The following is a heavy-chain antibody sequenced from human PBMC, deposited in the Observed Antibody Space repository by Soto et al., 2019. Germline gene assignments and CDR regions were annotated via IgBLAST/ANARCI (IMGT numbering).Heavy chain of an antibody. CDR1: GGTFGNSA. CDR2: IMPIFPTP. J-gene: IGHJ6*02. V-gene: IGHV1-69*12. D-gene: IGHD1-26*01. CDR3: ARDRDRQQIGGNYYYGRDV. Sequence: QVQLVQSGAEVKKPGSSVTVSCKASGGTFGNSAISWVRQAPGQGLEWMGGIMPIFPTPDYEQKFQGRVTITADESTSTAYMELTSLRSEDTAVYYCARDRDRQQIGGNYYYGRDVWGQGTTVTV.